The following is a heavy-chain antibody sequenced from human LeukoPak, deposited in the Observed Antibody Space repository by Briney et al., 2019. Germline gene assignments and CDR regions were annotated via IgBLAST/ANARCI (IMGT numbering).Heavy chain of an antibody. CDR2: ISGSGGST. Sequence: GGSLRLSCAASGFTFSSYAMSWVRQAPGKGLEWVSSISGSGGSTYYADSVKGRFTISRDNSKNTLYLQMNSLRAGDTAVYYCARDPSGRGMDVWGQGTTVPVSS. D-gene: IGHD6-19*01. CDR3: ARDPSGRGMDV. J-gene: IGHJ6*02. V-gene: IGHV3-23*01. CDR1: GFTFSSYA.